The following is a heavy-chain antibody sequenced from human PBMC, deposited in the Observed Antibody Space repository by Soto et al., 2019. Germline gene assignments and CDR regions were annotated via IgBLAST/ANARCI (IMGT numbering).Heavy chain of an antibody. J-gene: IGHJ4*02. Sequence: ASVKVSCKASGYTFTSYAMHCVRQAPGQRLEWMGWINAGNGNTKYSQKFQGRVTITRDTSASTAYMELSSLRSEDTAVYYCARDLLTMVRGVIIPGGIDYWGQGTLVTVSS. D-gene: IGHD3-10*01. CDR3: ARDLLTMVRGVIIPGGIDY. CDR2: INAGNGNT. V-gene: IGHV1-3*01. CDR1: GYTFTSYA.